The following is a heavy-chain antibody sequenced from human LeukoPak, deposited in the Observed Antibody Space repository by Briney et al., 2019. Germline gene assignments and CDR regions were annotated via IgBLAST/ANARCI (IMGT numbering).Heavy chain of an antibody. J-gene: IGHJ4*02. D-gene: IGHD3-22*01. Sequence: GGSLRLSCAASGFTFSSYVMPWVRQAPGKGLEWVAVISYDGSNKYYADSVKGRITISRDNSKNTLYLHMNRLRAEDTAVYYCAKDPNRYDSSIYYCAYWGQGTLVTVSS. V-gene: IGHV3-30*04. CDR1: GFTFSSYV. CDR3: AKDPNRYDSSIYYCAY. CDR2: ISYDGSNK.